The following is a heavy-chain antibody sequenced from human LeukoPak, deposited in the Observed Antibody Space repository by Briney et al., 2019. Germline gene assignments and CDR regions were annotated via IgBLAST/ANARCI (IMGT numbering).Heavy chain of an antibody. CDR1: GYTFTSYD. V-gene: IGHV1-8*03. D-gene: IGHD5-18*01. Sequence: ASVKVSCKASGYTFTSYDINWVRQATGQGLEWMGWMNPNSGNTGYAQKFQGRVTITRNTSMSTAYMELSSLRSEDTAVYYCARHTIQLWFPYYFDYWGQGTLVTVSS. J-gene: IGHJ4*02. CDR3: ARHTIQLWFPYYFDY. CDR2: MNPNSGNT.